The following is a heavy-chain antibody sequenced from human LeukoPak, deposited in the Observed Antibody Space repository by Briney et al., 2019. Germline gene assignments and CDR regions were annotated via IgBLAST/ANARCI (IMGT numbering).Heavy chain of an antibody. Sequence: GGSLRLSCAASGFTFHDHTMHWVRQTPGKGLEWLSLITWDGDVTYYADSVKGRFTISRDNSKNSLYLQMHSLRPEDTALYYCTKDPAYSSSWYGYFDYWGQGALVTVSS. CDR2: ITWDGDVT. J-gene: IGHJ4*02. CDR3: TKDPAYSSSWYGYFDY. V-gene: IGHV3-43*01. D-gene: IGHD6-13*01. CDR1: GFTFHDHT.